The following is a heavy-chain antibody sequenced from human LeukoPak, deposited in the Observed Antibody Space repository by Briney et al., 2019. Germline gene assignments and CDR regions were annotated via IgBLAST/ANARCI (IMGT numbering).Heavy chain of an antibody. Sequence: SEPLSLTCTVSSGFVSSYYWSWIRQPAGKGLEWIGRIYSSGSTTYNPSLKSLVTMSVDTSKSQFSLKLNSVTAADTAVYYCARRKTLFWYFDYWGQGTLVTVSS. CDR1: SGFVSSYY. CDR3: ARRKTLFWYFDY. J-gene: IGHJ4*02. V-gene: IGHV4-4*07. CDR2: IYSSGST. D-gene: IGHD3-3*01.